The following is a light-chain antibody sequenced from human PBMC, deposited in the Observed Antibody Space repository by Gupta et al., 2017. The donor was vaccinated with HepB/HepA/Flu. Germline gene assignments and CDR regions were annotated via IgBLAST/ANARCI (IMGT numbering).Light chain of an antibody. J-gene: IGKJ4*01. V-gene: IGKV3-20*01. CDR3: QQEDGSRIT. CDR2: GRS. CDR1: QSISSINY. Sequence: IVLTQSPGTLSLSPGERATLSCRARQSISSINYLAWYQQKPGQAPRLLIYGRSSRANSLPDRFSGSGSETEFTLTISGREPEDFAVYYCQQEDGSRITFGRGTTVEI.